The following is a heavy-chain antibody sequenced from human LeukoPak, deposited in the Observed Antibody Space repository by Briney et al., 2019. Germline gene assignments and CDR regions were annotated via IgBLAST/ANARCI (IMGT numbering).Heavy chain of an antibody. Sequence: SQTLSLTCAVSGGSISSGGYSWSWIRQPPGKGLEWIGYIYHSGSTYYNPSLKSRVTISVDRSKNQFSLKLSSVTAADTAVYYCARAPGCSFFDYWGQGTLVTVSS. J-gene: IGHJ4*02. V-gene: IGHV4-30-2*01. CDR3: ARAPGCSFFDY. CDR1: GGSISSGGYS. D-gene: IGHD2-15*01. CDR2: IYHSGST.